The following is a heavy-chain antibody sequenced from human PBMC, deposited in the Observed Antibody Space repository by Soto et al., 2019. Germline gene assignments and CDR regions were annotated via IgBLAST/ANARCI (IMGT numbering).Heavy chain of an antibody. CDR2: IIPIFGTA. J-gene: IGHJ4*02. Sequence: ASVKVSCKASGGTFSSYAISWVRQAPGQGLEWMGGIIPIFGTANHAQKFQGRVTITADESTSTAYMELSSLRSEDTAVYYCAQYYDSSGYHAFDYWGQGALVTVSS. D-gene: IGHD3-22*01. V-gene: IGHV1-69*13. CDR3: AQYYDSSGYHAFDY. CDR1: GGTFSSYA.